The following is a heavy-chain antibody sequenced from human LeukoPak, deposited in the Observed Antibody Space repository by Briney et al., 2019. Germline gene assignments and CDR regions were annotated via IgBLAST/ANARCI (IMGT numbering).Heavy chain of an antibody. CDR3: ARDYSNLRGMDV. CDR1: GYTFTSYY. CDR2: INPSGGST. J-gene: IGHJ6*02. V-gene: IGHV1-46*01. Sequence: GASVRVSCKASGYTFTSYYMHWVRQAPGQGLEWMGIINPSGGSTSYAQKFQGRVTMTRDTSTSTVYMELSSLRSEDTAVYYCARDYSNLRGMDVWGQGTTVTVSS. D-gene: IGHD4-11*01.